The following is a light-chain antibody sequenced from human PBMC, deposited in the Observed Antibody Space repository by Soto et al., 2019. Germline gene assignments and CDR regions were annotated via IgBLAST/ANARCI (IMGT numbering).Light chain of an antibody. V-gene: IGKV1-5*01. CDR2: DAS. Sequence: DIQMTQSPSTLSASVGDRVTITCRASPSISSWLAWYQQKPGKAPKVLIYDASSLESGVPSRFSGSGSGTEFTLTISSLQPDDFATYFCQQYSSYSRTFGQGTKVEIK. CDR3: QQYSSYSRT. J-gene: IGKJ1*01. CDR1: PSISSW.